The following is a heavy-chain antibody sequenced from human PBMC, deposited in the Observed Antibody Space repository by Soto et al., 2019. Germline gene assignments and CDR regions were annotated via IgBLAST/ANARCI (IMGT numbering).Heavy chain of an antibody. D-gene: IGHD3-3*01. CDR3: ASNGIFARYYYYMDV. V-gene: IGHV4-59*08. J-gene: IGHJ6*03. CDR2: IYYSGST. CDR1: GGSISSYY. Sequence: SETLSLTCTVSGGSISSYYWSWIRQPPGKGLEWIGYIYYSGSTNYNPSLKSRVTISVDTSKNQFSMKLSSVTAADTAVYYCASNGIFARYYYYMDVWGKGTTVTVSS.